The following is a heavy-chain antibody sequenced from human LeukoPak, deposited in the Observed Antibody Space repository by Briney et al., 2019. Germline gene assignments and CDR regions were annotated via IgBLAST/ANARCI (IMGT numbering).Heavy chain of an antibody. CDR3: ARDPLAASAPGYFDY. CDR2: IIPIFTTT. D-gene: IGHD6-13*01. CDR1: GGTFSNFG. Sequence: SVKVSCKASGGTFSNFGISWVRQAPGQGLEWMAGIIPIFTTTNYAQKFRGRVTITAHESTSTAYLELSSLTSEDTAVYYCARDPLAASAPGYFDYWGQGTLVTVSA. J-gene: IGHJ4*02. V-gene: IGHV1-69*13.